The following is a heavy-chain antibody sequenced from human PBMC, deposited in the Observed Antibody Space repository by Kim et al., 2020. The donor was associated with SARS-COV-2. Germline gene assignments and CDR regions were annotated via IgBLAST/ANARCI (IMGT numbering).Heavy chain of an antibody. V-gene: IGHV3-48*01. CDR3: ASHLHMTV. CDR1: GFTFSSFS. J-gene: IGHJ6*02. Sequence: GGSLRLSCAASGFTFSSFSMNWVRQAPGKGLEWVSYISSNSSTIYYADSVKGRFTISRDNAKNSLYLQMNSLRTEDTALYYCASHLHMTVWGYWTAV. CDR2: ISSNSSTI. D-gene: IGHD2-21*01.